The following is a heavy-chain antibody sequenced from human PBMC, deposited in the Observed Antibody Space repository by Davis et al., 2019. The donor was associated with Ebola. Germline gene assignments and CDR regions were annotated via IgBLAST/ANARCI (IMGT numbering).Heavy chain of an antibody. CDR3: AKGTRDY. J-gene: IGHJ4*02. Sequence: GASLKISCAASGFTFSSYAMSWVRQAPGKGLEWVSAISGSGAGTYYADSVKGRFTISRDNSKNTVYLQMNSLRAEDTAVYYCAKGTRDYWGQGTLVTVSS. CDR1: GFTFSSYA. CDR2: ISGSGAGT. V-gene: IGHV3-23*01.